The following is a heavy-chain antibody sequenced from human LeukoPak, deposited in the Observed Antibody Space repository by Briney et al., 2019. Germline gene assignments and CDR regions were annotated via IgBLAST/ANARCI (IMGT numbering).Heavy chain of an antibody. V-gene: IGHV3-15*01. Sequence: GGSLRLSCAASGFTFSNAWMSWVRQAPGKGLEWVGRIKSKTDGWTTDYAAPVKGRFTISGDDSKNTLYLQMNSLKTEDTAVYYCTTDGYFDYWGQGTLVTVSS. CDR3: TTDGYFDY. J-gene: IGHJ4*02. CDR1: GFTFSNAW. CDR2: IKSKTDGWTT.